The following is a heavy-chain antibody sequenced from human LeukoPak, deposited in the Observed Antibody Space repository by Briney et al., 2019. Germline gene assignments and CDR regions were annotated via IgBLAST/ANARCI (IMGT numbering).Heavy chain of an antibody. D-gene: IGHD2-15*01. CDR1: GGSISSYY. CDR2: IYTSGST. Sequence: SGTLSLTCTVSGGSISSYYWSWIRQPAGKGLEWIGRIYTSGSTNYNPSLKSRVTMSVDTSKNQFSLKLSCVTAADTAVYYCARDTPCSGGSCYLVPWFDPWGQGTLVTVSS. CDR3: ARDTPCSGGSCYLVPWFDP. V-gene: IGHV4-4*07. J-gene: IGHJ5*02.